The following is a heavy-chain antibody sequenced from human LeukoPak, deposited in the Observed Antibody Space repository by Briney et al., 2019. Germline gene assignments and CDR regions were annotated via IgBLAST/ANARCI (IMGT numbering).Heavy chain of an antibody. CDR3: ARSFGRRWPTGIDY. D-gene: IGHD3-10*01. CDR2: INPNSGGT. Sequence: ASVKVSCKASGYTFTGYYMHWVRQAPGQGLEWMGWINPNSGGTNYAQKFQGRVTMTRDTSISTAYMELSRLRSDDTAVCYCARSFGRRWPTGIDYWGQGTLVTVSS. J-gene: IGHJ4*02. V-gene: IGHV1-2*02. CDR1: GYTFTGYY.